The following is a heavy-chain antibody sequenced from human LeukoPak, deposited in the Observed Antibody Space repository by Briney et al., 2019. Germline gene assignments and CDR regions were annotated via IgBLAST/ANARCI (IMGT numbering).Heavy chain of an antibody. J-gene: IGHJ2*01. D-gene: IGHD3-16*01. CDR2: TYRSGSP. V-gene: IGHV4-38-2*02. CDR1: GYSISSGYW. Sequence: SETLSLTCTVSGYSISSGYWWGWIRQPPGKGLEWIGSTYRSGSPYYNPSLKSRVTISVDTSNNQFSLKLSSVTAEDTAIYYCARGFWGGGYFDLWGRGTLVTVSS. CDR3: ARGFWGGGYFDL.